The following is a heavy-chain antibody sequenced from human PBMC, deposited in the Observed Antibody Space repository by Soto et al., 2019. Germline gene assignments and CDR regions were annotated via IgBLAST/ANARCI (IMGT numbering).Heavy chain of an antibody. D-gene: IGHD2-15*01. V-gene: IGHV3-66*01. CDR2: IQRGGTT. CDR1: GFTVSSKY. J-gene: IGHJ6*04. CDR3: ARDDVLCDGGRCYGIHLDV. Sequence: EVQLVESGGGLVQPGGSLRLSCAASGFTVSSKYMTWVRQAPGKGLEWVSLIQRGGTTYYAESVKGRFTISRDTSENTVHLQMDSLRVEDTAVYYCARDDVLCDGGRCYGIHLDVWGKGTTVTVSS.